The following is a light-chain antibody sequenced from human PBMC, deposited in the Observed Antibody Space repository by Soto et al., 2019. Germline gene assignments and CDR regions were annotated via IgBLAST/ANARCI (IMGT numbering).Light chain of an antibody. V-gene: IGKV1-8*01. Sequence: AIRMTQSPSSLSASTGDRVTITCRASHAISSYLAWYQQKPGKAPKLLIYAASTLQSGVSLRFSGSGSGTDFTLSISSLQSEDFATYYCQQYYSYPQTFGQGTKLEIK. J-gene: IGKJ2*01. CDR2: AAS. CDR1: HAISSY. CDR3: QQYYSYPQT.